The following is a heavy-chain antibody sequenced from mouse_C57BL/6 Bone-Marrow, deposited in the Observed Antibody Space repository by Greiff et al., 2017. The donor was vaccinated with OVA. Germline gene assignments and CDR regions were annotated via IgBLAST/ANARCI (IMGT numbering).Heavy chain of an antibody. V-gene: IGHV1-80*01. Sequence: QVHVKQSGAELVKPGASVKISCKASGYAFSSYWMNWVKQRPGKGPEWIGQIYPGDGDTNYNGKFKGKATLTADKSSSTAYMQLSSLTSEDSAVYFCARSDYYGSPWYFDVWGTGTTVTVSS. CDR2: IYPGDGDT. J-gene: IGHJ1*03. CDR1: GYAFSSYW. D-gene: IGHD1-1*01. CDR3: ARSDYYGSPWYFDV.